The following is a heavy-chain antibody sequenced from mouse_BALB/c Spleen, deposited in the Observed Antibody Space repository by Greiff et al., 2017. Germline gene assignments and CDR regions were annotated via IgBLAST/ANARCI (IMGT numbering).Heavy chain of an antibody. J-gene: IGHJ4*01. Sequence: QVQLQQSGPELVKPGASVKMSCKASGYTFTSYVMHWVKQKPGQGLEWIGYINPSTGYTEYNQKFKDKATLTADKSSSTAYMQLSSLTSEDSAVYYCARRELDYAMDYWGQGTSVTVSS. CDR1: GYTFTSYV. V-gene: IGHV1S26*01. CDR2: INPSTGYT. CDR3: ARRELDYAMDY.